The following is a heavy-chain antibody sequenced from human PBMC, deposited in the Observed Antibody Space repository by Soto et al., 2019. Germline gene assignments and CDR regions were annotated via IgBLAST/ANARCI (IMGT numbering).Heavy chain of an antibody. CDR1: GGSITNNY. J-gene: IGHJ5*02. CDR2: ISYTGSA. D-gene: IGHD2-21*02. V-gene: IGHV4-59*01. Sequence: SETLSLTCTVSGGSITNNYWSWIRQPPGKGLKWLGYISYTGSANYNPSLKSRVTISVDTSKNQFSLKLSSVTAADTAVYYCGRTLSDFSRWWRPYGSWGQGTLVTGPS. CDR3: GRTLSDFSRWWRPYGS.